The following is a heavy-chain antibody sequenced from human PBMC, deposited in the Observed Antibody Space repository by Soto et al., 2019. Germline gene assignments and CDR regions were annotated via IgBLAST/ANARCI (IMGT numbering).Heavy chain of an antibody. D-gene: IGHD2-15*01. CDR3: AGCPGGGSCYFDY. CDR2: IWYDGSNK. CDR1: GFTFSSYG. J-gene: IGHJ4*02. V-gene: IGHV3-33*01. Sequence: GGSLRLSCAASGFTFSSYGMHWVRQAPGKGLEWVAVIWYDGSNKYYADSVKGRFTISRDNCKSTLNLQMNSLRAEDTAVYYCAGCPGGGSCYFDYWGQGTLVTVSS.